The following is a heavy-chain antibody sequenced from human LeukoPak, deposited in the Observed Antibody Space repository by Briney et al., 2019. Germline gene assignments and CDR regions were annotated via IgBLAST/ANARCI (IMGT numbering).Heavy chain of an antibody. V-gene: IGHV1-69*13. CDR2: IIPIFGTA. D-gene: IGHD6-6*01. CDR3: ARNLFAGGVYSSSSSESN. CDR1: GGTFSSYA. Sequence: ASVKVSCKASGGTFSSYAISWVRQAPGQGLEWMGGIIPIFGTANYAQKFQGRVTITADESTSTAYMELSSLRSEDTAVYYCARNLFAGGVYSSSSSESNWGQGTLVTVSS. J-gene: IGHJ4*02.